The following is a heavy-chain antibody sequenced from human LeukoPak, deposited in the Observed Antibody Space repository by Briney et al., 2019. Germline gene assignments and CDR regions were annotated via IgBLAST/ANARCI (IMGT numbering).Heavy chain of an antibody. J-gene: IGHJ4*02. CDR2: INPSGGST. CDR3: ARTSDYVNSFDY. V-gene: IGHV1-46*01. Sequence: ASVKVSCKASGYTFTSYYMHWVRQAPGQGLEWMGIINPSGGSTTYAQKFQGKVTMTRDTSTSTDYMELSNLRSEDTAVYYCARTSDYVNSFDYWGQGTLVTVSS. D-gene: IGHD3-16*01. CDR1: GYTFTSYY.